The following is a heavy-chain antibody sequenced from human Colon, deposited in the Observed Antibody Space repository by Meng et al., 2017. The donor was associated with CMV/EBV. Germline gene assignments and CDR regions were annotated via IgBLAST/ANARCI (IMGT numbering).Heavy chain of an antibody. CDR3: ARGDVLGPTTHSNVGYFDY. J-gene: IGHJ4*02. D-gene: IGHD1-26*01. V-gene: IGHV3-23*01. CDR1: GFTFSSYA. CDR2: ISASGGST. Sequence: GESLKISCADSGFTFSSYAMNWVRQAPGKGLEWVSGISASGGSTFYADSVKGRFTISRDNSKNTLFLQMNSLRAEDTAVYFCARGDVLGPTTHSNVGYFDYWGQGTLVTVSS.